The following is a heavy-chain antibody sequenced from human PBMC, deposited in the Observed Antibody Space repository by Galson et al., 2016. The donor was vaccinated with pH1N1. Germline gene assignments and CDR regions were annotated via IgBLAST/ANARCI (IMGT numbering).Heavy chain of an antibody. V-gene: IGHV1-46*01. J-gene: IGHJ3*02. CDR2: IDPSNGGT. CDR3: VGIKGGALDI. CDR1: GYTFTSYG. D-gene: IGHD3-16*01. Sequence: SVKVSCKASGYTFTSYGISWVRQAPGQGLEWMGIIDPSNGGTNYAQKFQGRVTMTRDTSTSTVYVELSTLISEDTAMYYCVGIKGGALDIWGQGTKVIVSS.